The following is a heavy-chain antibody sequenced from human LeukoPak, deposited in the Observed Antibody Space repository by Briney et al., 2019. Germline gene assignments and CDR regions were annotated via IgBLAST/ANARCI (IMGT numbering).Heavy chain of an antibody. J-gene: IGHJ5*02. CDR2: ISPTGTGT. D-gene: IGHD3-10*01. CDR1: GYTFINNW. CDR3: ARDNSVGDIAWWFDP. Sequence: VASVKVSCKASGYTFINNWMHWVRQAPGQGLEWIGLISPTGTGTLYAQKFQGRVTMTRDMSTSTDYMELSSPRSEDTAVYYCARDNSVGDIAWWFDPWGQGTLVTVSS. V-gene: IGHV1-46*01.